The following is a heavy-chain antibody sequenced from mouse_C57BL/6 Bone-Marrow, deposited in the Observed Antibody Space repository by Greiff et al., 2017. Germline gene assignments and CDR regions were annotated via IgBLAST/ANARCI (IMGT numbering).Heavy chain of an antibody. CDR2: IDPSDSYA. D-gene: IGHD2-3*01. V-gene: IGHV1-59*01. CDR1: GYTFTSYW. Sequence: VQLQQPGAELVRPGTSVKLSCKASGYTFTSYWMHWVKQRPGQGLEWIGVIDPSDSYANYNQKFKGKATLTVATSSSTAYMHLSSLTSEDSAVYYCARDGYYWFAYWGQGTLVTVSA. CDR3: ARDGYYWFAY. J-gene: IGHJ3*01.